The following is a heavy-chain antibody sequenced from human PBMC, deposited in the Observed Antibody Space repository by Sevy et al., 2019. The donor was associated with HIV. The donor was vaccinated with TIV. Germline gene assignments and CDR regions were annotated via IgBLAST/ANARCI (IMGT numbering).Heavy chain of an antibody. V-gene: IGHV4-39*01. CDR3: ARLSLSRGVTTGSYYFDY. CDR1: GGSISSSSYY. CDR2: IYYSGST. D-gene: IGHD1-1*01. J-gene: IGHJ4*02. Sequence: SETLSLTCTVSGGSISSSSYYWGWIRQPPGKGLEWIAIIYYSGSTYYNPSLKSRVSIFIDTSKNPFSLKLSPVTAADTALYYCARLSLSRGVTTGSYYFDYWGQGTLVTVSS.